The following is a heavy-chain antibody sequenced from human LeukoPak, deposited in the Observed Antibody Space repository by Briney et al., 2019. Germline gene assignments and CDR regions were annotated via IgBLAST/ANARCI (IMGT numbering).Heavy chain of an antibody. CDR3: ARGLVTRRKKASGYSYGRYYYFDY. D-gene: IGHD5-18*01. J-gene: IGHJ4*02. CDR2: IYYSGST. Sequence: PSETLSLTCTVSGGSISSYYWSWIRQPPGKGLEWIGYIYYSGSTNYNPSLKSRVTISVDTSKNQFSLKLSSVTAADTAVYYCARGLVTRRKKASGYSYGRYYYFDYWGQGTLVTVSS. V-gene: IGHV4-59*12. CDR1: GGSISSYY.